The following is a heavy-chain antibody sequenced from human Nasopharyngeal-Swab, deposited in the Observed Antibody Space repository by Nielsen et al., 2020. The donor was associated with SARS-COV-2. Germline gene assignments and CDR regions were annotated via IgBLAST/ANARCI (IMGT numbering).Heavy chain of an antibody. Sequence: SLKISCAASGFTFDDYAMHWVRQAPGEGLEWVSGISWNSGSIGYADFVKGRFTISRDNAKNSLYLQMNSLRAEDTALYYCANSKAPGEGAFDIWGQGTMVTVSS. CDR1: GFTFDDYA. CDR3: ANSKAPGEGAFDI. V-gene: IGHV3-9*01. J-gene: IGHJ3*02. CDR2: ISWNSGSI. D-gene: IGHD3-16*01.